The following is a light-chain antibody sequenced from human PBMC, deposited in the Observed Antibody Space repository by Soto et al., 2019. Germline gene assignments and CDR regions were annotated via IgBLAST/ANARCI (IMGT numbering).Light chain of an antibody. CDR1: SSNIGSNT. Sequence: QSVLTQPPSASGTPGQRVTISCSGSSSNIGSNTVNWYQQLPGTAPKLLIYSYNQRPSGVPDRFSGSKSGPSASLAISGLQSDDEADYSCAAWDDSLNGPVFGTGTKVTVL. CDR2: SYN. V-gene: IGLV1-44*01. CDR3: AAWDDSLNGPV. J-gene: IGLJ1*01.